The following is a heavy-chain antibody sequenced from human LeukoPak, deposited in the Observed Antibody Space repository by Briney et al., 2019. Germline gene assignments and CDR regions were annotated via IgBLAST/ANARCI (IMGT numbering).Heavy chain of an antibody. CDR3: AKDRRSYRNYYYYGMDV. CDR2: ISWNSGSI. D-gene: IGHD3-16*02. J-gene: IGHJ6*02. Sequence: PGGSLRLSCAASGFTFSSYAMSWVRQAPGKGLEWVSGISWNSGSIGYADSVKGRFTISRDNAKNSLYLQMNSLRAEDTALYYCAKDRRSYRNYYYYGMDVWGQGTTVTVSS. CDR1: GFTFSSYA. V-gene: IGHV3-9*01.